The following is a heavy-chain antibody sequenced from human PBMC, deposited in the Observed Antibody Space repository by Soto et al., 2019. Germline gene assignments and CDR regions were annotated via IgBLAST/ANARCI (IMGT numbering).Heavy chain of an antibody. V-gene: IGHV4-59*01. Sequence: WTWLRPPPGKRLEWIGYIHYSGSTNYQPSLKSRVTMSVDTSKTQFSLKLSSVTAADTAVYYCARDRGYSSSLTNGGMDVWGQGTTVTVSS. CDR2: IHYSGST. D-gene: IGHD6-13*01. CDR3: ARDRGYSSSLTNGGMDV. J-gene: IGHJ6*02.